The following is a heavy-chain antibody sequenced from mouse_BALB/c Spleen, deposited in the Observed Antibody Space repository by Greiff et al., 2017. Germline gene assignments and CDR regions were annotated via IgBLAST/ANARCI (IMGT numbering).Heavy chain of an antibody. CDR1: GYSITSDYA. D-gene: IGHD2-1*01. CDR2: ISYSGST. CDR3: ARHYGNFYAMDY. Sequence: EVKLVESGPGLVKPSQSLSLTCTVTGYSITSDYAWNWIRQFPGNKLEWMGYISYSGSTSYNPSLKSRISITRDTSKNQFFLQLNSVTTEDTATYYCARHYGNFYAMDYWGQGTSVTVSS. V-gene: IGHV3-2*02. J-gene: IGHJ4*01.